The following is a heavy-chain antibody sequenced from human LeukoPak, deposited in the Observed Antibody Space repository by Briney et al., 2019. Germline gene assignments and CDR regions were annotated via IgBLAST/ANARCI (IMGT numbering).Heavy chain of an antibody. D-gene: IGHD1-14*01. V-gene: IGHV1-8*01. CDR1: GYTFTSYD. CDR3: ARGVAGVYFYYYMDV. CDR2: MNPNGNT. J-gene: IGHJ6*03. Sequence: ASVKVSCKASGYTFTSYDINWVRQATGQGLEWMGWMNPNGNTGYAQKFQGRVTMTRNTSISTAYMELSSLRSDDTAVYYCARGVAGVYFYYYMDVWGKGTTVTVSS.